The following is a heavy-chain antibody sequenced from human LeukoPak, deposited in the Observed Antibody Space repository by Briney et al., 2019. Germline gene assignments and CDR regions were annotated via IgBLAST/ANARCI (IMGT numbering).Heavy chain of an antibody. Sequence: GASVKVSCKASGYTFTSYDINWVRQATGQGLEWMGWMNPNSGNTGYAQKFQGRVTMTRNTSISTAYMELSSLRSDDTAVYYCARDYGDYDVSFDYWGQGTLVTVSS. J-gene: IGHJ4*02. CDR1: GYTFTSYD. D-gene: IGHD4-17*01. V-gene: IGHV1-8*01. CDR3: ARDYGDYDVSFDY. CDR2: MNPNSGNT.